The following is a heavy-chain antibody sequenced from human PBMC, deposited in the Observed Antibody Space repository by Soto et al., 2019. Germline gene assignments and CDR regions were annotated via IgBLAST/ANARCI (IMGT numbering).Heavy chain of an antibody. D-gene: IGHD6-6*01. CDR1: GFTVSSNY. Sequence: GGSLRLSCAASGFTVSSNYMRWVRQAPGKGLEWVSVIYSGGSTYYSDSVKGRFTISRDNSKNTLYLQMNSLRAEDAAVYYCARGSSSSSSSTDAFDIWGQGTMVTVSS. V-gene: IGHV3-66*01. CDR2: IYSGGST. CDR3: ARGSSSSSSSTDAFDI. J-gene: IGHJ3*02.